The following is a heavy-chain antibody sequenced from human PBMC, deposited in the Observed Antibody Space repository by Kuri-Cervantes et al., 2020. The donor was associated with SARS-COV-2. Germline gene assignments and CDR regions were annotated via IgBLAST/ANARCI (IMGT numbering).Heavy chain of an antibody. Sequence: GSLRLSCIVSGGSISSSTHYWGWIRQPPGKGLEWIGSIFYTGSTYYNPSLKSRVTISVDTSKNQFSLKLSSVTAADTAVYYCAKDPVYYYYYMDVWGKGTTVTVSS. CDR3: AKDPVYYYYYMDV. V-gene: IGHV4-39*07. CDR1: GGSISSSTHY. CDR2: IFYTGST. J-gene: IGHJ6*03.